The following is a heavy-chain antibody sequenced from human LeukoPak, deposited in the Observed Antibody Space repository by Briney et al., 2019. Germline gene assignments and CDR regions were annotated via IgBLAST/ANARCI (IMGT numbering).Heavy chain of an antibody. CDR1: GGSISSSSYY. Sequence: SETLSLTCTVSGGSISSSSYYWGWIRQPPGKGLEWIGSIYYSGSTCYNPSLKSRVTISVDTSKNQFSLKLSSVTAADTAVYYCAGGGVIVVFPDYWGQGTLVTVSS. CDR3: AGGGVIVVFPDY. V-gene: IGHV4-39*01. D-gene: IGHD2-2*01. CDR2: IYYSGST. J-gene: IGHJ4*02.